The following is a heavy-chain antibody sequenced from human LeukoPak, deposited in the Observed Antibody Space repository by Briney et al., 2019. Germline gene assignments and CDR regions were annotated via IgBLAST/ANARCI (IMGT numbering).Heavy chain of an antibody. J-gene: IGHJ4*02. V-gene: IGHV3-73*01. CDR1: GFIFTGST. CDR2: SRRKVNNYAT. Sequence: GGSLKLSCAASGFIFTGSTVHWVRQASGKGLEWLGRSRRKVNNYATDYAASVKGRFTISRDVSKNTAFLQMNSLRTEDTALYYCTFYGSNNDYWGQGTLVTVSS. D-gene: IGHD3-10*01. CDR3: TFYGSNNDY.